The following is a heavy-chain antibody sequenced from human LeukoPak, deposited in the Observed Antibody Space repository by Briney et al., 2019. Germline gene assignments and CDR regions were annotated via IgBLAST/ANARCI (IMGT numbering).Heavy chain of an antibody. CDR2: INPSGGST. V-gene: IGHV1-46*01. D-gene: IGHD6-19*01. Sequence: ASVKVSCKASGYTFTSYYMHWVRQAPGQGLEWMGIINPSGGSTSYAQKFQGRVTMTRDTSTSTVYMELSSLRSEDTTVYYCASRNEYSSCWYNFDYWGQGTLVTVSS. CDR3: ASRNEYSSCWYNFDY. J-gene: IGHJ4*02. CDR1: GYTFTSYY.